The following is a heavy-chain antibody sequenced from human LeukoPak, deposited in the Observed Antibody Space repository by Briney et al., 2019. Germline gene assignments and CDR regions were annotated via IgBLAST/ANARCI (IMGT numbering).Heavy chain of an antibody. Sequence: ASVKVSCKVSGYTLTELSMHWVRPAPGKGLEGMGGFDPEDGETIYAQKFQGRVTMTEDTSTDTAYMELSSLRSEDTAVYYCATLRIIFGVVIHWFDPWGQGTPVTVSS. CDR1: GYTLTELS. J-gene: IGHJ5*02. CDR3: ATLRIIFGVVIHWFDP. CDR2: FDPEDGET. D-gene: IGHD3-3*01. V-gene: IGHV1-24*01.